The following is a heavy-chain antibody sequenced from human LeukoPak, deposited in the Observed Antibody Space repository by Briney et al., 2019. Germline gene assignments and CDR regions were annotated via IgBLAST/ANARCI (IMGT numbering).Heavy chain of an antibody. CDR1: RGSINNY. J-gene: IGHJ5*02. D-gene: IGHD3-10*01. CDR3: ARDQWLLWFGELGGNWFDP. CDR2: IFYSGSSNSGST. V-gene: IGHV4-59*12. Sequence: SETLSLTCTVSRGSINNYWSWIRQPPGKGLEWVGHIFYSGSSNSGSTNYNPSLKSRLTISVDTSKNQFSLKLSSVTAADTAVYYCARDQWLLWFGELGGNWFDPWGQRTLVTLSS.